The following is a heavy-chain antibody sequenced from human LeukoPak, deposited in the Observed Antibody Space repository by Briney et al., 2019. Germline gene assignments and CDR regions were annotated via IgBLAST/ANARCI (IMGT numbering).Heavy chain of an antibody. Sequence: SETLSLTCTVSGGSISSYYWSWIRQPAGKGLEWIGRIYTSGSTNYNPSLKSRVTISVDTSKNQFSLKLSSVTAADTAVYYCARSDSSGWYLNWFDPWGQGTLVTVSS. CDR2: IYTSGST. V-gene: IGHV4-4*07. CDR1: GGSISSYY. D-gene: IGHD6-19*01. CDR3: ARSDSSGWYLNWFDP. J-gene: IGHJ5*02.